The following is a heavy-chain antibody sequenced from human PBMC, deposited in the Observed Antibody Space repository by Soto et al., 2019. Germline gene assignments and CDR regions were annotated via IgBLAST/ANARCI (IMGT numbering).Heavy chain of an antibody. Sequence: QVQLVESGGGVVQPGRSLRLSCAASGFTFSSYAMHWVRQAPGKGLERVAAISYDGSNKYYADSVKGRFTISRDNSKNTLYLQMNSLRAEDTAVYYCAREVSVYGGKNYYYYGMDVWGQGTTVTVSS. D-gene: IGHD4-17*01. CDR1: GFTFSSYA. V-gene: IGHV3-30-3*01. CDR2: ISYDGSNK. CDR3: AREVSVYGGKNYYYYGMDV. J-gene: IGHJ6*02.